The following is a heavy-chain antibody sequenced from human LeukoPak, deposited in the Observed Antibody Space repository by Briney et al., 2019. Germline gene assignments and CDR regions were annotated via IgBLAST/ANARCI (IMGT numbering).Heavy chain of an antibody. CDR3: ARDRSIEDAFDI. CDR1: GFXFSSYW. V-gene: IGHV3-74*03. D-gene: IGHD3-3*02. CDR2: INSDGSST. Sequence: PGGSLRLSCAASGFXFSSYWMHWVRQAPGKGLVWVSRINSDGSSTTYADSVKGRFAISRDNAKNTLFLQMNSLSPEDTAVYYCARDRSIEDAFDIWGQGTMVTVSS. J-gene: IGHJ3*02.